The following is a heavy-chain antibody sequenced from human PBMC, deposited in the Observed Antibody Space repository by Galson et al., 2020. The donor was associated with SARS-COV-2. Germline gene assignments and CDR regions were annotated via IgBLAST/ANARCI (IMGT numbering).Heavy chain of an antibody. J-gene: IGHJ4*02. CDR3: AKMVRGVTEFFEY. V-gene: IGHV3-23*01. Sequence: GGSLRLSCAASGFTFNSYAMSWARQAPGKGLEWVSGISGSGGSTDYTDSVKDRFTISRDNSKNTLYLQMNSLRAEDTGVYYCAKMVRGVTEFFEYWGQGTLVTVSS. D-gene: IGHD3-10*01. CDR1: GFTFNSYA. CDR2: ISGSGGST.